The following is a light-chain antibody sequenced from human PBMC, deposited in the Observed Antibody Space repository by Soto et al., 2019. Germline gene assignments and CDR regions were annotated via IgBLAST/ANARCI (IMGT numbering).Light chain of an antibody. CDR3: QQSFSTPRT. Sequence: DIQMTQSPSSQSASVGDRVTITCRASQSINSYLNWYQQKPGKAPKLLIYAASSLQSGVPSRFSGSGSEPDFTLTITSLQPDDFATYYCQQSFSTPRTFGQGTRVDI. CDR2: AAS. CDR1: QSINSY. J-gene: IGKJ1*01. V-gene: IGKV1-39*01.